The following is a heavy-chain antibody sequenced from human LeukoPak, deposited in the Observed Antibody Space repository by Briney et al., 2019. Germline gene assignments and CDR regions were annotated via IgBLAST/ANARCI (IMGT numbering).Heavy chain of an antibody. CDR2: IGAYNDNT. CDR3: ARDPSRASRLRLRGYYFDY. V-gene: IGHV1-18*01. Sequence: ASVKVSCKASGYTFSDFGITWVRQAPGQGVEWMGWIGAYNDNTNYPQKLQGRVTMTTDTSTSTAYMELRSLRSDDTAVYYCARDPSRASRLRLRGYYFDYWGQGTLVTVSS. J-gene: IGHJ4*02. CDR1: GYTFSDFG. D-gene: IGHD5-12*01.